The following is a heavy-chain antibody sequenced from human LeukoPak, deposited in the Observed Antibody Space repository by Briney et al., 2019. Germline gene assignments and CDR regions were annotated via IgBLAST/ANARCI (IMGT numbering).Heavy chain of an antibody. Sequence: SVKVSCKASGYTFTSYIISWVRQAPGQGLEWMGRIIPILGIANYAQKFQGRVTITADKSTSTAYMELSSLRSEDTAVYYCARDPGSIAAAANWFDPWGQGTLVTVSS. V-gene: IGHV1-69*04. CDR2: IIPILGIA. D-gene: IGHD6-13*01. CDR1: GYTFTSYI. J-gene: IGHJ5*02. CDR3: ARDPGSIAAAANWFDP.